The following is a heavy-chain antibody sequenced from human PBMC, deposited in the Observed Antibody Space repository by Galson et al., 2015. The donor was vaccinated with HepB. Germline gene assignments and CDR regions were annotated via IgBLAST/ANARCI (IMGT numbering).Heavy chain of an antibody. J-gene: IGHJ4*02. V-gene: IGHV5-51*01. CDR2: IYPGDSDT. CDR1: GYSFANCW. Sequence: QSGAEVKKPGESLKISCKGSGYSFANCWIGWVRQMPGKGLEWMGIIYPGDSDTRYSPSFQGQVTISADKSISTAYLQWSSLKASDTAMYYCVSRRGADPLGFDYWVQGTLVTVSS. CDR3: VSRRGADPLGFDY. D-gene: IGHD3-16*01.